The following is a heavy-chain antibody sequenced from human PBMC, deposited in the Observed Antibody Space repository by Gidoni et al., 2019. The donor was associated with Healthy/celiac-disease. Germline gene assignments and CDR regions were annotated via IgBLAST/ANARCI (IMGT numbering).Heavy chain of an antibody. CDR1: GGSISSYY. Sequence: QVQLQESGPGLVKPSETLSLTCTVSGGSISSYYWSWIRQPAGKGLEWIGRIYTSGSTNYNPSLKSRVTISVDTSKNQFSLKLSSVTAADTAVYYCARTPAYNWNYGVIGWFDPWGQGTLVTVSS. CDR3: ARTPAYNWNYGVIGWFDP. CDR2: IYTSGST. V-gene: IGHV4-4*07. D-gene: IGHD1-7*01. J-gene: IGHJ5*02.